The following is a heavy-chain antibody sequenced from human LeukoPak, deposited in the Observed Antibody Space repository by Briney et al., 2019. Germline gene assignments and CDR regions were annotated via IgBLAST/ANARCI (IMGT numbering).Heavy chain of an antibody. J-gene: IGHJ4*02. CDR3: ARDSFVQLERPADY. Sequence: ASVKVSCKASGYTFTSYGISWVRRAPGQGLEWMGWISAYNGNTNYAQKLQGRVTMTTDTSTSTAYMELRSLRSDDTAVYYCARDSFVQLERPADYWGQGTLVTVSS. CDR2: ISAYNGNT. V-gene: IGHV1-18*01. CDR1: GYTFTSYG. D-gene: IGHD1-1*01.